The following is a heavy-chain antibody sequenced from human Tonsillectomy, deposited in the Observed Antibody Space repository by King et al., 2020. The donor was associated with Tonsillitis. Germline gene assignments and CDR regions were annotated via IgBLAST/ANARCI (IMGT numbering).Heavy chain of an antibody. J-gene: IGHJ6*02. CDR3: YLTTLPTLFAMDV. CDR2: INPNSGGT. CDR1: GYTFTGYY. D-gene: IGHD4-17*01. V-gene: IGHV1-2*02. Sequence: QLVQSGAEVKKPGASVKVSCKASGYTFTGYYMNWVRQAPGQGLEWMGWINPNSGGTDYAQRFQGRVTMTRDTSISTVYMELSRLRSDDTAVYYCYLTTLPTLFAMDVWGQGTTVTVSS.